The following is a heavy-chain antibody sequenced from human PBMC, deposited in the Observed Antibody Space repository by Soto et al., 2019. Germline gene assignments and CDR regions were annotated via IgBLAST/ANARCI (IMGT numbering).Heavy chain of an antibody. J-gene: IGHJ6*02. D-gene: IGHD4-4*01. CDR1: GYTFTSDG. CDR3: ARNYSNYHPPYYYGMDV. Sequence: ASVKVSCKGSGYTFTSDGISWVRQAPGQGLEWMGWISAYNGNTNYAQKLQGRVTMTTDTSTSTAYMELRSLRSDDTAVYYCARNYSNYHPPYYYGMDVWGQGTTVTV. V-gene: IGHV1-18*01. CDR2: ISAYNGNT.